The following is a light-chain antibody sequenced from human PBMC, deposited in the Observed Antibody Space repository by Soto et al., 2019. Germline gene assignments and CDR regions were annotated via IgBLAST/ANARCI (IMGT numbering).Light chain of an antibody. V-gene: IGKV3-11*01. CDR2: DAA. J-gene: IGKJ4*01. Sequence: EVVLTQSQATLSLSPGERATLSCRASQSVSEFLAWYQQKPGQAPRLLIYDAANRATGIPARFSGSGSGTDFTLTISSLEAEDFALYYCQQRSKWPVTFGGGTKVDIK. CDR3: QQRSKWPVT. CDR1: QSVSEF.